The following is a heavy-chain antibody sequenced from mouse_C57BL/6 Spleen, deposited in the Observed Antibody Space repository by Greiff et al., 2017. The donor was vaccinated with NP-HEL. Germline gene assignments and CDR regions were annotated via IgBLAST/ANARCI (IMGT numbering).Heavy chain of an antibody. Sequence: VMLVESGPGLVQPSQSLSITCTVSGFSLTSYGVHWVRQSPGKGLEWLGVIWRGGSTDYNAAFMSRLSITKDNSKSQVFFKMNSLQADDTAIYYCAKNHDYENAMDYWGQGTSVTVSS. J-gene: IGHJ4*01. V-gene: IGHV2-5*01. CDR2: IWRGGST. CDR3: AKNHDYENAMDY. D-gene: IGHD2-4*01. CDR1: GFSLTSYG.